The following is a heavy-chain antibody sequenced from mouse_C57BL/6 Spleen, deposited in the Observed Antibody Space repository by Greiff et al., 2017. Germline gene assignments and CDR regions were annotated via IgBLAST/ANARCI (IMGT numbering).Heavy chain of an antibody. CDR2: IYPGDGDT. J-gene: IGHJ2*01. Sequence: HVQLQQSGPELVKPGASVKISCKASGYAFSSSWMNWVKQRPGKGLEWIGRIYPGDGDTNYNGKFKGKATLTADKSSSTAYMQLSSLTSEDSAVYFCARSSTYGNNYFDYWGQGTTLTVSS. CDR3: ARSSTYGNNYFDY. CDR1: GYAFSSSW. V-gene: IGHV1-82*01. D-gene: IGHD2-1*01.